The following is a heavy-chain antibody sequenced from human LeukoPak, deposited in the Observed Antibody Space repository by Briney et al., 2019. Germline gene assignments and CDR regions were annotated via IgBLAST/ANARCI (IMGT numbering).Heavy chain of an antibody. J-gene: IGHJ4*02. CDR1: GFTFGDYA. CDR2: IRGKAYGGTT. CDR3: TKYSGRIDY. Sequence: GGSLRLSCTSSGFTFGDYAMSWFRQAPGKGLEWVAFIRGKAYGGTTEYAASVKGRFIISRDDSKSIAYLQMNSLKTEDTAVYYCTKYSGRIDYWGQGTLVTVSS. V-gene: IGHV3-49*03. D-gene: IGHD5-18*01.